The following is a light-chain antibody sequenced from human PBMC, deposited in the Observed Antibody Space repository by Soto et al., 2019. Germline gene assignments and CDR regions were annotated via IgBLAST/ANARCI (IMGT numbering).Light chain of an antibody. CDR2: EVS. CDR1: SSDVGGYKY. J-gene: IGLJ2*01. Sequence: QSALTQPASVSGSPGQSITISCTGTSSDVGGYKYVSWYQQHPDKAPKLIIFEVSDRPSGISNRFSGSKSANTASLSISGLQAEDEADYYCSSYKRGATLVFGGGTKVTVL. CDR3: SSYKRGATLV. V-gene: IGLV2-14*01.